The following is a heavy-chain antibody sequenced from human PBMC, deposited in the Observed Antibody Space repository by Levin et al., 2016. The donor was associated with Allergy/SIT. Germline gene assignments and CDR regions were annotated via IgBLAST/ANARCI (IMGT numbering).Heavy chain of an antibody. J-gene: IGHJ4*02. CDR1: GFTFSSYE. CDR2: ISSSGSTI. D-gene: IGHD1-26*01. CDR3: ARLPIVGATTGTYDY. V-gene: IGHV3-48*03. Sequence: GESLKISCAASGFTFSSYEMNWVRQAPGKGLEWVSYISSSGSTIYYADSVKGRFTISRDNAKNSLYLQMNSLRAEDTAVYYCARLPIVGATTGTYDYWGQGTLVTVSS.